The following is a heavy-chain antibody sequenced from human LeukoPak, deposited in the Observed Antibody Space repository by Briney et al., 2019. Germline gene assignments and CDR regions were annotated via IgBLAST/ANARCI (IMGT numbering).Heavy chain of an antibody. CDR1: GYTFTISG. D-gene: IGHD5-12*01. CDR2: ISAYNGST. J-gene: IGHJ4*02. V-gene: IGHV1-18*01. Sequence: ASVKVSSKASGYTFTISGTSSVRHAPGQGLEWIGWISAYNGSTNYAQKLQGKVTITTDTSTSTAYMELRSLRSDDTVVYYRVGGYDYLWGQGTGVTV. CDR3: VGGYDYL.